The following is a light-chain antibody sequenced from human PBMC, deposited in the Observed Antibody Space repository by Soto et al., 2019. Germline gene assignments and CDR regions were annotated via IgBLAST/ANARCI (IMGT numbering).Light chain of an antibody. CDR3: QQRSNWSPPFT. Sequence: NFLTQSPATLSLSPGERATLSCRASQSVGFYLAWYQQKPGQAPRLLIYDAFQRATGIPARFSGSGSGTDFTLTISSLEPEDFAVYYCQQRSNWSPPFTFGPGTKVEMK. V-gene: IGKV3-11*01. CDR1: QSVGFY. J-gene: IGKJ2*01. CDR2: DAF.